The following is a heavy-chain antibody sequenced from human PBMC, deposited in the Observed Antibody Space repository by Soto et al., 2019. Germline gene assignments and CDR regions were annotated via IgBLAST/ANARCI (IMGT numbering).Heavy chain of an antibody. CDR1: GFTFSSYA. CDR3: ARDGGAY. CDR2: MSYDGSNK. V-gene: IGHV3-30-3*01. J-gene: IGHJ4*02. Sequence: QVQLVESGGGVVQPGRSLRLSCAASGFTFSSYAMHWVRRAPGKGLEWMAVMSYDGSNKYYADSVKGRFTISGDNSKYTLYLQMNSLRPEDTALYYCARDGGAYWGQGTLVIVSS. D-gene: IGHD3-16*01.